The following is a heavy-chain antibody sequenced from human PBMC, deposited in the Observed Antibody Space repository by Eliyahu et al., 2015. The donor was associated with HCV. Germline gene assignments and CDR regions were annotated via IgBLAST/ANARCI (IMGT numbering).Heavy chain of an antibody. CDR2: ISGDGRSP. Sequence: EVQVLESGGGLVQPGGSLRLSCAASGFTFNFFGMTWVRQAPGKGLEWGSSIISGDGRSPYYAGSVKGRFTISRDSSKSTVYLQMNGLTAEDTAVYYCARSQGDSWTGHDYWGQGTLVTVSS. J-gene: IGHJ4*02. CDR1: GFTFNFFG. CDR3: ARSQGDSWTGHDY. D-gene: IGHD3/OR15-3a*01. V-gene: IGHV3-23*01.